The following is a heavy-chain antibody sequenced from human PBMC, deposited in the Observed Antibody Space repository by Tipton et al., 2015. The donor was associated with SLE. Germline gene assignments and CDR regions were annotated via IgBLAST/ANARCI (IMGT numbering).Heavy chain of an antibody. CDR3: ARQRDPITIFGVVIILDAFDI. CDR2: IYPGDSDT. CDR1: GYSFTSYW. Sequence: QSGPEVKKPGVSLKISCKGSGYSFTSYWIGWVRQMPGKGLEWMGIIYPGDSDTRYSPSFQGQVTISADKSISTAYLQWSSLKASDTAMYYCARQRDPITIFGVVIILDAFDIWGQGTMVTVSS. J-gene: IGHJ3*02. D-gene: IGHD3-3*01. V-gene: IGHV5-51*01.